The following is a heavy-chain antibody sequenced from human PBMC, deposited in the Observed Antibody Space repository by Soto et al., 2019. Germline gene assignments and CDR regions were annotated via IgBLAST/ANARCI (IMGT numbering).Heavy chain of an antibody. Sequence: TGGSLRLSCAASGFTVSSNYMSWVRQAPGKGLEWVSVIYSGGSTYYADSVKGRFTISRDNSKNTLYLQMNSLRAEDTAVYYCARDPGIVGATTNYYYGMDVWGQGTTVTVSS. CDR3: ARDPGIVGATTNYYYGMDV. CDR1: GFTVSSNY. CDR2: IYSGGST. J-gene: IGHJ6*02. V-gene: IGHV3-53*01. D-gene: IGHD1-26*01.